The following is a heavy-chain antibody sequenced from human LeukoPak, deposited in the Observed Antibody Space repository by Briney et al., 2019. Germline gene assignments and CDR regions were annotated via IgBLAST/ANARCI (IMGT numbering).Heavy chain of an antibody. Sequence: ASVKVSCKASGYTFTNYGIIWVRQAPGQGLEWMGWISAYSGNTHYAQKIQGRVTMTTDTSTSTAYMELRSLTSDDTAVYYCSRDAVSTTTAGGIDYWGQGTLVTVSS. CDR1: GYTFTNYG. CDR2: ISAYSGNT. V-gene: IGHV1-18*01. J-gene: IGHJ4*02. D-gene: IGHD5/OR15-5a*01. CDR3: SRDAVSTTTAGGIDY.